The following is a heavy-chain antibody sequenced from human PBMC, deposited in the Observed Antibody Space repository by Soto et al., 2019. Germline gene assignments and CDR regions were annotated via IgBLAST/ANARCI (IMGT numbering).Heavy chain of an antibody. J-gene: IGHJ6*02. CDR3: ARETASNYDFWSGYYIGSAYYGMDV. CDR1: GGSISSYY. V-gene: IGHV4-59*01. Sequence: QVQLQESGPGLVKPSETLSLTCTVSGGSISSYYWSWIRQPPGKGLEWIGYIYYSGSTNYNPSLKSRVTRSVDTSKNQFSLKLSSVTAADTAVYYCARETASNYDFWSGYYIGSAYYGMDVWGQGTTVTVSS. CDR2: IYYSGST. D-gene: IGHD3-3*01.